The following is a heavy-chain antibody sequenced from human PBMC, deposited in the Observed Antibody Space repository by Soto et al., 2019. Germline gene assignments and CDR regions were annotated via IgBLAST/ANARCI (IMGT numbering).Heavy chain of an antibody. V-gene: IGHV1-58*01. J-gene: IGHJ1*01. CDR2: IVVGGGNT. CDR1: GFTFTSSA. D-gene: IGHD6-19*01. Sequence: SVKVSCKASGFTFTSSAVQWVRQARGQRLEWIGWIVVGGGNTNYAQKFQERVTITRDMSTSTAYMELSSLRSEDTAVYYCAAGYSSGWYGYFQHWGQGTLVTVSS. CDR3: AAGYSSGWYGYFQH.